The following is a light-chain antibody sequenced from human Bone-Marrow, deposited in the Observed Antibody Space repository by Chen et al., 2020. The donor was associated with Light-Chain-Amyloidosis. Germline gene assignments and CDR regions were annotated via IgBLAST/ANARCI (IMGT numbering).Light chain of an antibody. Sequence: SYLLTQPSSVSVAPGQTATIACGGNNIGSTSVNWYQQTPGQAPLLVVYDDSDRPSGIPERLSGSNSGNTATLTISRVEAGDEADYYCQVWDRSSDRPVFGGGTKLTVL. J-gene: IGLJ3*02. CDR3: QVWDRSSDRPV. V-gene: IGLV3-21*02. CDR1: NIGSTS. CDR2: DDS.